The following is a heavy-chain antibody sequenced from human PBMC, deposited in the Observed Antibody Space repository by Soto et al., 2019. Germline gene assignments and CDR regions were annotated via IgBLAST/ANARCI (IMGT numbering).Heavy chain of an antibody. CDR2: IKSKTDGGTT. CDR3: TTDEVVVPAAIDY. D-gene: IGHD2-2*01. J-gene: IGHJ4*02. V-gene: IGHV3-15*01. Sequence: GGSLRLSCAASGFTFSNAWMSWVRQAPGKGLEWVGRIKSKTDGGTTDYAAPVKGRFTISRDDSKNTLYLQMNSLKTGDTAVYYCTTDEVVVPAAIDYWGQGTLVTISS. CDR1: GFTFSNAW.